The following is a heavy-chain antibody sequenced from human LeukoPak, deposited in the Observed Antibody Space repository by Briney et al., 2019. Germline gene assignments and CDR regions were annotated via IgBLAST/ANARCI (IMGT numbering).Heavy chain of an antibody. D-gene: IGHD3-3*01. J-gene: IGHJ4*02. CDR2: IRYDGSNK. CDR3: AKDGAQGFRITIFGVVIPYFDY. CDR1: GFTFSSYG. Sequence: GGSLRLSCAASGFTFSSYGMHWVRQAPGKGLEGVAFIRYDGSNKYYADSVKGRFTISRDNSKKTLYLQMNSLRAEDTAVYYCAKDGAQGFRITIFGVVIPYFDYWGQGTLVTVSS. V-gene: IGHV3-30*02.